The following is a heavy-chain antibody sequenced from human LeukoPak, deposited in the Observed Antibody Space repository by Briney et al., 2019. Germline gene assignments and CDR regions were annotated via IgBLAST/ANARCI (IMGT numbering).Heavy chain of an antibody. CDR1: GGSFSGYY. CDR2: INHSGST. D-gene: IGHD3-3*01. CDR3: ARVPTTFGVDMYYFDY. Sequence: SETLSLTCAVYGGSFSGYYWSWIRQPPGKGLEWIGEINHSGSTNYNPPLKSRVTISVDTSKNQFSLKLSSVTAADTAVYYCARVPTTFGVDMYYFDYWGQGNLVTVSS. V-gene: IGHV4-34*01. J-gene: IGHJ4*02.